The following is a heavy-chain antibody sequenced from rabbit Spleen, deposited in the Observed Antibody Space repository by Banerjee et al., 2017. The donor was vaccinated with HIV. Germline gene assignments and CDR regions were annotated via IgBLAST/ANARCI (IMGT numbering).Heavy chain of an antibody. CDR3: ARDTASSFSSYGMDL. CDR2: IDAGSSGFT. J-gene: IGHJ6*01. Sequence: QEQLVESGGGLVQPEGSLTLTCKASGFSLSDKYLMCWVRQAPGKGLEWIACIDAGSSGFTYFATWAEGRFTISKTSSTTVTLEMTRLTAADTATYFCARDTASSFSSYGMDLWGPGTLVTVS. CDR1: GFSLSDKYL. V-gene: IGHV1S45*01. D-gene: IGHD8-1*01.